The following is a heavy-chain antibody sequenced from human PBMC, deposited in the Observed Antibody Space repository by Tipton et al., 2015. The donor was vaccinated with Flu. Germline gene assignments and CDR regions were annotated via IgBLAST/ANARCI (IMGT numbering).Heavy chain of an antibody. V-gene: IGHV4-31*03. J-gene: IGHJ5*02. CDR3: ARDRPSDYYGSGRGIDP. D-gene: IGHD3-10*01. CDR2: IYYSGST. CDR1: GGSISSGGYY. Sequence: TLSLTCTVSGGSISSGGYYWSWIRQHLGKGLEWIGYIYYSGSTYYNPSLKSRVTISVDTSKNQFSLKLSSVTAADTAVYYCARDRPSDYYGSGRGIDPWGQGTLVTVSS.